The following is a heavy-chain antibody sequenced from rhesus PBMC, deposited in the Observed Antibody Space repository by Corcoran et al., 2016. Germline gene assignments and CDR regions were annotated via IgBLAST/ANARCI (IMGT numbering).Heavy chain of an antibody. CDR2: ISGGSGYT. V-gene: IGHV4-65*01. D-gene: IGHD6-25*01. CDR1: GVSVSNNNW. CDR3: ARGTYSGYRNEYFDF. Sequence: QVQLQESGPGLVKPSETLSLTCAVSGVSVSNNNWWTWIRQPPGKGLEGIGYISGGSGYTYYNSSLKSRVTISTDTSKNQFSVKMRSVAAADTAVYFCARGTYSGYRNEYFDFWGQGALVTVSS. J-gene: IGHJ1*01.